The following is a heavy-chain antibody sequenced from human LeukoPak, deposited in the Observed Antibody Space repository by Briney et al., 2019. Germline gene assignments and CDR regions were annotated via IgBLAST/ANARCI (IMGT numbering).Heavy chain of an antibody. D-gene: IGHD3-22*01. Sequence: GGSLRLSCAASGFTFSSYGMHWVRQAPGKGLEWVAVISYDGSNKYYADSVKGRFTISRDNSKNTLYLQMNSLRAEDTAVYYCARVIYYDSSGSFDYWGQGTLVTVSS. CDR2: ISYDGSNK. CDR3: ARVIYYDSSGSFDY. V-gene: IGHV3-30*03. J-gene: IGHJ4*02. CDR1: GFTFSSYG.